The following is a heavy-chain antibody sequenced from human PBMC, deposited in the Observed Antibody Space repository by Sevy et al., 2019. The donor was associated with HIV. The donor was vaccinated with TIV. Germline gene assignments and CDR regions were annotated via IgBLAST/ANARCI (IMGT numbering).Heavy chain of an antibody. D-gene: IGHD5-18*01. CDR1: GDLSSFY. V-gene: IGHV4-59*01. CDR3: ATKDTAFVHVSDI. CDR2: ISYTGNT. Sequence: SETLSLTCSVSGDLSSFYWTWIRQPPGKGLEWIGYISYTGNTNYNPSFKSRVTLSVDTSKNQFSMNLRSVTAADTAAYHCATKDTAFVHVSDIWGPGRIVIVS. J-gene: IGHJ3*02.